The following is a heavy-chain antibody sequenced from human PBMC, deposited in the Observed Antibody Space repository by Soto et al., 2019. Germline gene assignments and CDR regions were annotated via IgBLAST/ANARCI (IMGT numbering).Heavy chain of an antibody. CDR1: GYSFIHYG. J-gene: IGHJ6*02. CDR3: ARGGKECSTRGCGYIYDGMDV. V-gene: IGHV1-18*01. CDR2: ISAYNGNR. D-gene: IGHD5-12*01. Sequence: XSVKVSCNASGYSFIHYGIFWVRQAPGQGLEWMGWISAYNGNRHFAEGLRGRITMTTNTTTSTADMELRSLSSDDTAVYYCARGGKECSTRGCGYIYDGMDVWGQGTTVTVSS.